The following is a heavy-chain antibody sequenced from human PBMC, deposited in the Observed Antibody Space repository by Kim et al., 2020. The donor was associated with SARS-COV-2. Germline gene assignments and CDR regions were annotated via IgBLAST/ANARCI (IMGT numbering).Heavy chain of an antibody. D-gene: IGHD2-15*01. V-gene: IGHV3-23*01. J-gene: IGHJ4*02. CDR1: GFTFSRYG. CDR3: AKWDLSNVSGTISCAYS. Sequence: GGSLRLSCAASGFTFSRYGMHWVRQAPGKGLEWVSGVGCGGGDISYADSVKGRFTISRDNSKNTLYLQMDSLRAEDTAVYYCAKWDLSNVSGTISCAYSWGPRDPVTVSS. CDR2: VGCGGGDI.